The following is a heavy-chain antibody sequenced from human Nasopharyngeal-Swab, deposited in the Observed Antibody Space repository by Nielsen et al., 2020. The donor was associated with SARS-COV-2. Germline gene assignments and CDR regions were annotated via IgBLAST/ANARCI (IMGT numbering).Heavy chain of an antibody. D-gene: IGHD2-2*01. Sequence: WVRQAPGQGLEWMGISNPSGGSTSYAQKFQGRVTMTRDTSTSTVYMELSSLRSEDTAVYYCAREGVVVVPAAACYSYGMDVWGQGTTVTVSS. CDR2: SNPSGGST. V-gene: IGHV1-46*01. J-gene: IGHJ6*02. CDR3: AREGVVVVPAAACYSYGMDV.